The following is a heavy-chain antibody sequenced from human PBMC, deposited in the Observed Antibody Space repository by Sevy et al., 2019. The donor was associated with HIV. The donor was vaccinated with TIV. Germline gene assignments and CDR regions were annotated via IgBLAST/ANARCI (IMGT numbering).Heavy chain of an antibody. CDR2: ISSSGSTI. Sequence: GGSLRLSCAASGFTFSSYEMNWVRQAPGKGLEGVSYISSSGSTIYYADSVKGRFTISRDNAKNSLYLQMNSLRAEDTAVYYCARESPEVRGIFGVVIGNFDYWGQGTLVTVSS. J-gene: IGHJ4*02. CDR3: ARESPEVRGIFGVVIGNFDY. V-gene: IGHV3-48*03. CDR1: GFTFSSYE. D-gene: IGHD3-3*01.